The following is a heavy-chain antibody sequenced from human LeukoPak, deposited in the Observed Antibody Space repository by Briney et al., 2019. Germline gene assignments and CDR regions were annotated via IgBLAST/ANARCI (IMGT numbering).Heavy chain of an antibody. CDR2: ISGNGGST. CDR1: RFTFSNYA. CDR3: AKAQYGSGSYSFDY. V-gene: IGHV3-23*01. Sequence: HPGGSLRLSCAASRFTFSNYAMSWVRQAPGKGLEWVSTISGNGGSTDHADSVKGRFTISRDNSKNTLYLQMNSLRAEDTAVYYCAKAQYGSGSYSFDYWGQGTLVTVSS. D-gene: IGHD3-10*01. J-gene: IGHJ4*02.